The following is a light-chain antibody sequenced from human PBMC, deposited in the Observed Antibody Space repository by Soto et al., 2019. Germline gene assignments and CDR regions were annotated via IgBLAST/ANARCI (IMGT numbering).Light chain of an antibody. CDR2: AAY. CDR1: QGITSY. Sequence: IQVTQSPSSLSASVGDRVTITCRASQGITSYLAWYQQKPGKAPKLLIYAAYALQTGVSSRFSGSVYETDFPLTISNLQPEYFATYFCQKLYCNPPTLGGGTTVEF. V-gene: IGKV1-9*01. J-gene: IGKJ4*01. CDR3: QKLYCNPPT.